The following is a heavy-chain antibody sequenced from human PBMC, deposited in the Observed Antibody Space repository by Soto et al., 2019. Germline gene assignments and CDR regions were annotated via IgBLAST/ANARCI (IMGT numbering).Heavy chain of an antibody. Sequence: EVQLVETGGGLIQPGGSLRLSCAASGFTVSSNYMSWVRQAPGKGLEWVSVIYSGGSTYYADSVKGRFTISRDNSKNTLYRQMNSLRAEDTAVYYCARVREVVAARRRAYNWFDPWGQGTLVTVSS. V-gene: IGHV3-53*02. CDR1: GFTVSSNY. D-gene: IGHD6-6*01. J-gene: IGHJ5*02. CDR2: IYSGGST. CDR3: ARVREVVAARRRAYNWFDP.